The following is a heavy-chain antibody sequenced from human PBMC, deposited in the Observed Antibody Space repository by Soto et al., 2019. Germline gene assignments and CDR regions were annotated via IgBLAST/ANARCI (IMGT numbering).Heavy chain of an antibody. Sequence: QVQLVESGGGVVQPGRSLRLSCAASGFPFSSYAMHWVRQAPGKGLEWVAVISYDGSNKYYADSVKGRFTISRDNSKNTLYLQMNSLRAEDTAVYYCARASNGWYYDYWGQGTLVTVSS. V-gene: IGHV3-30-3*01. D-gene: IGHD6-19*01. CDR2: ISYDGSNK. CDR3: ARASNGWYYDY. J-gene: IGHJ4*02. CDR1: GFPFSSYA.